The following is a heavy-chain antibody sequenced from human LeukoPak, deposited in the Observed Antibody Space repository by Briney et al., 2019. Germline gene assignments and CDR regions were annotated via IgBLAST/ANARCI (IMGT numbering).Heavy chain of an antibody. CDR2: FDPEDGET. V-gene: IGHV1-24*01. CDR3: TIRFLDPEHHYYYGMDV. CDR1: GYTLTELS. J-gene: IGHJ6*02. D-gene: IGHD3-3*01. Sequence: ASVKVSCKVSGYTLTELSMHWVRQAPGKGLERMGGFDPEDGETIYAQKFQGRVTMTEDTSTDTAYMELSSLRSEDTAVYYCTIRFLDPEHHYYYGMDVWGQGTTVTVSS.